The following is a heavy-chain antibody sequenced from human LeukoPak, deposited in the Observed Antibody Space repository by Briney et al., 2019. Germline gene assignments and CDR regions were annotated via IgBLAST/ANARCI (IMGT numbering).Heavy chain of an antibody. D-gene: IGHD6-13*01. V-gene: IGHV3-23*01. CDR2: MSGSGGST. J-gene: IGHJ6*03. CDR3: ARVSATYSSSWYALSYYYYYYMDV. CDR1: GFIFSTYD. Sequence: GGTLRLSCEASGFIFSTYDMSWVRQAPGKGLEWVSGMSGSGGSTYYADSVKGRFTISRDNAKNSLYLQMNSLRAEDTAVYYCARVSATYSSSWYALSYYYYYYMDVWGKGTTVTVSS.